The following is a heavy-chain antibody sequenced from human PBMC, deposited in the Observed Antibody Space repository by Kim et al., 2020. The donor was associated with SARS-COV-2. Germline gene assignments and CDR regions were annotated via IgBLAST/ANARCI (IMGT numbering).Heavy chain of an antibody. J-gene: IGHJ4*02. CDR2: GGNEK. V-gene: IGHV3-7*01. D-gene: IGHD6-13*01. CDR3: GRDYSD. Sequence: GGNEKYEVDSLKGRFTISRDNAKNSLFLQMNSLRAEDAAVYYCGRDYSDWGQGTLVTVSS.